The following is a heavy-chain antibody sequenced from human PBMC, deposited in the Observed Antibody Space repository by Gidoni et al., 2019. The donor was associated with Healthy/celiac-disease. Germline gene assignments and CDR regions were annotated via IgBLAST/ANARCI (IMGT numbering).Heavy chain of an antibody. CDR3: ARVQTYYDSSGYYGGDY. CDR2: ISSSSSTI. Sequence: EVQLVESGGGLVQPGGSLRLSCAASGFTFSSYSMNWVRQAPGKGLEWVSYISSSSSTIYYADSVKGRFTISRDNAKNSLYLQMNSLRDEDTAVYYCARVQTYYDSSGYYGGDYWGQGTLVTVSS. V-gene: IGHV3-48*02. J-gene: IGHJ4*02. D-gene: IGHD3-22*01. CDR1: GFTFSSYS.